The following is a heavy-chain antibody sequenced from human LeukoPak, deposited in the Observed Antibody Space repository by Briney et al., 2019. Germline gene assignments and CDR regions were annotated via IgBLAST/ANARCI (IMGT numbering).Heavy chain of an antibody. CDR2: INHSGST. CDR1: GGSFSGYY. Sequence: SETLSLTCAVYGGSFSGYYWSWIRQPPGKGLEWIGEINHSGSTNYNPSLKSRVTISVDTSKNQCSLKLSSWTAADPAVYYCARIRVVVPAALLYYYYGMDVWGQGTTVTVSS. V-gene: IGHV4-34*01. J-gene: IGHJ6*02. CDR3: ARIRVVVPAALLYYYYGMDV. D-gene: IGHD2-2*01.